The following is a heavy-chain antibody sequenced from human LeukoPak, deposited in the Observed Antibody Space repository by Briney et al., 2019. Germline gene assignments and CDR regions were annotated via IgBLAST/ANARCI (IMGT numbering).Heavy chain of an antibody. CDR3: AGTRTQGDH. Sequence: GGSLRLSCAASGFTFSNYWMTWIRQAPGKGLEWVANINQDGKDKYYVDSVMGRFTISRDNTKSALFLQMNSLRAEDTAVYYCAGTRTQGDHWGQGTLVTVSS. V-gene: IGHV3-7*03. CDR2: INQDGKDK. CDR1: GFTFSNYW. J-gene: IGHJ4*02.